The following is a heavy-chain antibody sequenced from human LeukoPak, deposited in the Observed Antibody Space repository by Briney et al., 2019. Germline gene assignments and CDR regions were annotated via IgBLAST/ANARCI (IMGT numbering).Heavy chain of an antibody. CDR1: GFTFSSYE. J-gene: IGHJ5*02. Sequence: PGGSLRLSCAASGFTFSSYEMNWVRQAPGKGLEWVSYISSSGSTIYYADSVKGRFTISRDNAKNSLYLQMNSLRAEDTAVYYCASQMARYDYIGGSYPSLRDNWFDPWGQGTLVTVSS. D-gene: IGHD3-16*02. CDR3: ASQMARYDYIGGSYPSLRDNWFDP. V-gene: IGHV3-48*03. CDR2: ISSSGSTI.